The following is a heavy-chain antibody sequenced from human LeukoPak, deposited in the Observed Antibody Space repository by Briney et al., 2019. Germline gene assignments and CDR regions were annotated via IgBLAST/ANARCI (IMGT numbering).Heavy chain of an antibody. Sequence: GRSLRLSCAASGFTFSSYGIHWVRQAPGKGLEWVAVISYDGSNKYYADSVKGRFTISRDNSKSTLYLQMNSLRAEDTAVYYCAKIQYSSSWYSDYWGQGTLVTVSS. CDR3: AKIQYSSSWYSDY. CDR2: ISYDGSNK. J-gene: IGHJ4*02. V-gene: IGHV3-30*18. D-gene: IGHD6-13*01. CDR1: GFTFSSYG.